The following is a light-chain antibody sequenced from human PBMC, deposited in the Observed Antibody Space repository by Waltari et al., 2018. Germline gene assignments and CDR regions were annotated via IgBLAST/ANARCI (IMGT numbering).Light chain of an antibody. V-gene: IGKV3-20*01. CDR1: QTINNNF. J-gene: IGKJ4*01. Sequence: IVLTQSPDTLSLSPGPRATLSCRASQTINNNFLVWYQQKPGQAPRLLIHGASSRATGFPDRFSGSGSGTDFTLTISSLEPEDVAVYYCQQYDGSVLTFGGGTKVEI. CDR3: QQYDGSVLT. CDR2: GAS.